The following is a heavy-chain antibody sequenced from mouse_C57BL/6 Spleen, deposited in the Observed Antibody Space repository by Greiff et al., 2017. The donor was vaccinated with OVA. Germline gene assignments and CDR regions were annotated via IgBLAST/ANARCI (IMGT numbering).Heavy chain of an antibody. Sequence: DVKLVESGGGLVKPGGSLKLSCAASGFTFSSYAMSWVRQTPEKRLEWVATISDGGSYTYYPDNVKGRFTISRDNAKNNLYLQMSHLKSEDTAMYYCARDGDEYFDVWGTGTTVTVSS. J-gene: IGHJ1*03. V-gene: IGHV5-4*01. CDR3: ARDGDEYFDV. D-gene: IGHD3-3*01. CDR1: GFTFSSYA. CDR2: ISDGGSYT.